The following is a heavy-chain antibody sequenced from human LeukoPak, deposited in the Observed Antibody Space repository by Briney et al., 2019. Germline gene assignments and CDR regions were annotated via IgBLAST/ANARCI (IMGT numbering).Heavy chain of an antibody. V-gene: IGHV3-23*01. J-gene: IGHJ5*02. CDR2: ISGSGGST. CDR1: GFTFSSYA. D-gene: IGHD3-10*01. Sequence: GGSLRLSCAASGFTFSSYAMSWVRQAPGKGLEWVSAISGSGGSTYYADSVKGRFTISRDNSKNTLYLQMNSLRAEDTAVYYCAKVMVRGVIVPNWFDPWGQGTLVTVSS. CDR3: AKVMVRGVIVPNWFDP.